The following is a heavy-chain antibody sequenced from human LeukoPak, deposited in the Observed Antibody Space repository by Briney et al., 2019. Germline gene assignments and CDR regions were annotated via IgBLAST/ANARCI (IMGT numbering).Heavy chain of an antibody. V-gene: IGHV3-7*01. D-gene: IGHD3-22*01. Sequence: GSLRLSCAGSGFTFSRHWMCWVRQAPGKGLEWVANIKHDGSEESYVDSVEGRFTVSRDNAKKSLYLQMNSLRAEDTAVYYCARGGGYPDYWGQGALVTVSS. CDR1: GFTFSRHW. CDR3: ARGGGYPDY. CDR2: IKHDGSEE. J-gene: IGHJ4*02.